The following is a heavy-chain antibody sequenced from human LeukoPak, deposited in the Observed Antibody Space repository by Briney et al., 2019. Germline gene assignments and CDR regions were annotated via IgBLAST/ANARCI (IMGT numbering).Heavy chain of an antibody. CDR1: GYTFTSYG. D-gene: IGHD4-17*01. Sequence: ASVKVSCKASGYTFTSYGISWVRQAPGQGLEWVGWISSYTGNTNYAQKVQGRVTMTTDTSTSTAYMELRSLRSDDTAVYYCARGDDYGDYWGLYWGQGTLVTVSS. CDR3: ARGDDYGDYWGLY. V-gene: IGHV1-18*01. CDR2: ISSYTGNT. J-gene: IGHJ4*02.